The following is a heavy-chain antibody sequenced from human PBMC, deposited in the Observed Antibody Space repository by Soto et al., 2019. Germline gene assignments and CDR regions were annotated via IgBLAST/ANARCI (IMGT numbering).Heavy chain of an antibody. CDR3: ARERPFVLMVYAMWQVGWFDP. CDR2: INHSGST. Sequence: QVQLQQWGAGLLKPSETLSLTCAVYGGSFSGYYWSWIRQPPGKGLEWIGEINHSGSTNYNPSLKSRVTISVDTSKNQFSLKLSSVTAADTAVYYCARERPFVLMVYAMWQVGWFDPWGQGTLVTVSS. CDR1: GGSFSGYY. D-gene: IGHD2-8*01. J-gene: IGHJ5*02. V-gene: IGHV4-34*01.